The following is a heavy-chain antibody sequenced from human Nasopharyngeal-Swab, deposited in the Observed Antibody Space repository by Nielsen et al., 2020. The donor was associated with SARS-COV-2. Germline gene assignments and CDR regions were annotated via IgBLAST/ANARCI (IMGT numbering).Heavy chain of an antibody. CDR1: GFTFNNYN. J-gene: IGHJ6*02. Sequence: GGSLRLSCAASGFTFNNYNFNWVRQAPGKGLEWVSSISSSSSTIYYADSVKGRFTISRDNAKNSLYLQMNSLRAEDTAVYYCARDGLDYDFWSAYFMDVWGQGTTVTVSS. D-gene: IGHD3-3*01. V-gene: IGHV3-21*01. CDR3: ARDGLDYDFWSAYFMDV. CDR2: ISSSSSTI.